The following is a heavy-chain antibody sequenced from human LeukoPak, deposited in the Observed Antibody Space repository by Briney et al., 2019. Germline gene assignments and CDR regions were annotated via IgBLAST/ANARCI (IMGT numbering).Heavy chain of an antibody. V-gene: IGHV3-30*18. CDR1: GFSFRSHG. Sequence: GGTLRLSCASSGFSFRSHGMHWVRQAPGKGLEWVALISYDGSDKYYADSVKGRFTISRDNSKNTLYLQMNSLRAEDTAVYYCAKGAVGYGSGSPSAFDYWGQGTLVTVSS. D-gene: IGHD3-10*01. CDR2: ISYDGSDK. CDR3: AKGAVGYGSGSPSAFDY. J-gene: IGHJ4*02.